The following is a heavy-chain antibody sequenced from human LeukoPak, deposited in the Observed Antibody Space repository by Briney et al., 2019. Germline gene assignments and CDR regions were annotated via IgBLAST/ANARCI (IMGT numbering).Heavy chain of an antibody. CDR3: AYAFDI. CDR2: IYHSGST. Sequence: SETLSLTCTVSGHSISSGYYWGWLRQSPGKGLVWIGSIYHSGSTYYNPSLKSRVTISVDTSKNQFSLKLSSMTAADTAVYYCAYAFDIWGQGTMVTVSS. V-gene: IGHV4-38-2*02. J-gene: IGHJ3*02. CDR1: GHSISSGYY.